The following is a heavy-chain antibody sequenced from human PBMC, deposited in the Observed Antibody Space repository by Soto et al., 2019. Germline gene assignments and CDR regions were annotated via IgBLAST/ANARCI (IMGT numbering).Heavy chain of an antibody. V-gene: IGHV1-2*02. CDR2: INPNSGGT. CDR3: ASLGLHCSGGSCHDWFDP. CDR1: GYTFTGYY. D-gene: IGHD2-15*01. Sequence: RASVKVSCKASGYTFTGYYMHWVRQAPGQGLEWMGWINPNSGGTNYAQKFQGRVTMTRDTSISTAYMELSRLRSDDTAVYYCASLGLHCSGGSCHDWFDPWGQGTLVTVSS. J-gene: IGHJ5*02.